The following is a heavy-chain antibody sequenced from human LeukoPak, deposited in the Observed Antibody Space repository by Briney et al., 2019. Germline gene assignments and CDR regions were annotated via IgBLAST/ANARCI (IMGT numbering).Heavy chain of an antibody. Sequence: GGSLRLTCAASGFSFMNAWMIWVRQAPGKGLEWVGRNKNNADGGTPDYAAPARGRFTIARDDSKNTLYLQMNSLKTEDTAVFYCTTFYHEYSPYWGRGTLVTVSS. J-gene: IGHJ4*02. D-gene: IGHD2/OR15-2a*01. CDR2: NKNNADGGTP. V-gene: IGHV3-15*01. CDR1: GFSFMNAW. CDR3: TTFYHEYSPY.